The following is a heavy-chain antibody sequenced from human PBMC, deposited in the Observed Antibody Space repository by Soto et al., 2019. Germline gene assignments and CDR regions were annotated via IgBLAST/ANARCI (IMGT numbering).Heavy chain of an antibody. D-gene: IGHD4-17*01. V-gene: IGHV1-69*01. CDR3: AASTVTTSPSFSRYGMDV. J-gene: IGHJ6*02. Sequence: QVQLVQSGAEVKKPGSSVKVSCKASGGTFSSYAISWVRQAPGHGLEWMGGIIPIFGTANYAQKFQGRVTITADESTSTAYMELSSLRSEDTAVYYCAASTVTTSPSFSRYGMDVWGQGTTVTVSS. CDR1: GGTFSSYA. CDR2: IIPIFGTA.